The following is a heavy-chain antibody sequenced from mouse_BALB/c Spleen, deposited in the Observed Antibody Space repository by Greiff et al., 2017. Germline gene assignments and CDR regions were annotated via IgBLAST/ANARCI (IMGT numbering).Heavy chain of an antibody. D-gene: IGHD1-1*01. J-gene: IGHJ4*01. Sequence: QLQLQQPGAELVKPGASVKLSCKASGHTFTSYWMHWVKQRPGQGLEWIGEIDPSDSYTNYNQKFKGKATLTVDKSSSTAYMQLSSLTSEDSAVYYCARAITTVVATDAMDYWGQGTSFTVSS. V-gene: IGHV1-69*02. CDR2: IDPSDSYT. CDR1: GHTFTSYW. CDR3: ARAITTVVATDAMDY.